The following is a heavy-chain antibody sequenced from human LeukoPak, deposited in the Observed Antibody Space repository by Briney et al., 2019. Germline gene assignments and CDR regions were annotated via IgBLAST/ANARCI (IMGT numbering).Heavy chain of an antibody. D-gene: IGHD2/OR15-2a*01. CDR3: AKDTGFFLPGE. CDR1: GFTFDYHG. V-gene: IGHV3-23*01. Sequence: SGGSLRFSCATSGFTFDYHGMTWVRQAPGKGLEWVATIAGSGDTYYGDSVKGRFTISRDNSKSTLYLQMSSLRADDTAVYYCAKDTGFFLPGEWGQGTLVTVSS. J-gene: IGHJ4*02. CDR2: IAGSGDT.